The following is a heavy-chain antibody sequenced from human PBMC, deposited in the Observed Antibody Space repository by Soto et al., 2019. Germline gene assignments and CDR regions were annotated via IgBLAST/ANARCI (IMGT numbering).Heavy chain of an antibody. J-gene: IGHJ4*02. CDR3: AKEGQQWLVADY. CDR1: GFTFSSYG. CDR2: ISYDGSNK. D-gene: IGHD6-19*01. V-gene: IGHV3-30*18. Sequence: QVQLVECGGGVVQPGRSLRLSCAASGFTFSSYGMHWVRQAPGKGLEWVALISYDGSNKYYADSVKGRFTISRDNSKNTLYLQMNSLRAEDTAVYYCAKEGQQWLVADYWGQGTLVTVSS.